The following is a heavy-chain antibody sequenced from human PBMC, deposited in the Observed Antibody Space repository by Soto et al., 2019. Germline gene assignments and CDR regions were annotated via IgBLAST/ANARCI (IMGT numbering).Heavy chain of an antibody. D-gene: IGHD2-8*01. J-gene: IGHJ6*02. Sequence: EVQLLESGGGFIHPGGSLRLSCAASGFSFSSFAMNWVRQAPGKGLEWVSIISGSAESTFYADSVKGRFTISRDNSKSTLYLQINSLRVEDTSVYYCAKTRGAMIYAISVYGMDVWGQGTTVTVSS. CDR3: AKTRGAMIYAISVYGMDV. V-gene: IGHV3-23*01. CDR1: GFSFSSFA. CDR2: ISGSAEST.